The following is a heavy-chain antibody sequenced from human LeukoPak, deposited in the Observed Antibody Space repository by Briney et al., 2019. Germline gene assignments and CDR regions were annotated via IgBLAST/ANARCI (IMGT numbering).Heavy chain of an antibody. J-gene: IGHJ4*02. V-gene: IGHV1-18*01. Sequence: ASVKVSCKGSGYTFTSYGISWVRQAPGQGLEWMGWIIAYNGNTNYAQKLQGRVTMTTDTSPSKAYMELRRLRADDTAVYYCALAIVATSRHVGVNYWGQGTLVTVSS. CDR1: GYTFTSYG. CDR3: ALAIVATSRHVGVNY. CDR2: IIAYNGNT. D-gene: IGHD5-12*01.